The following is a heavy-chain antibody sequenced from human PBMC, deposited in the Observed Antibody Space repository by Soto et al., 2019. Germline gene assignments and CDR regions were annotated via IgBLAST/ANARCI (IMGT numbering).Heavy chain of an antibody. CDR1: GFTFTSSA. V-gene: IGHV1-58*01. CDR3: ARAPTSTDKSYMDV. D-gene: IGHD1-1*01. Sequence: SVKVSCKASGFTFTSSAGQWVRQARGQRLEWRGWIVVGSGNTNYAQKFQERVTITRDMSTSTAYMELSSLRSEDTAVYYCARAPTSTDKSYMDVWGKGTPVTVSS. CDR2: IVVGSGNT. J-gene: IGHJ6*03.